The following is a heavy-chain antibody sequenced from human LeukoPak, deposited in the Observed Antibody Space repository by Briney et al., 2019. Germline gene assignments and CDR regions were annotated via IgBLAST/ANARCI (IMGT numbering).Heavy chain of an antibody. CDR2: MYHTGST. CDR3: ARVLDYYGSGTRDFDY. D-gene: IGHD3-10*01. Sequence: SETLSLTCTVSGYSISTGYYWGWIRQPPGKGLEWIGSMYHTGSTFYNPSLKSRVTMSADTSKNQFSLKLSSVTAADMAVYYCARVLDYYGSGTRDFDYWGQGTLVTVSS. J-gene: IGHJ4*02. CDR1: GYSISTGYY. V-gene: IGHV4-38-2*02.